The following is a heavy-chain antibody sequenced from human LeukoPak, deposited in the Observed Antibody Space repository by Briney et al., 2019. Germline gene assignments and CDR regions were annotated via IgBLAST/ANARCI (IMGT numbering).Heavy chain of an antibody. J-gene: IGHJ4*02. CDR2: ISYDGSNK. CDR3: AKAPTGYCGGDCYIDY. CDR1: GLTFSSYG. Sequence: GGSLRLSCAASGLTFSSYGMHWVRQAPGKGLEWVAVISYDGSNKYYADSVKGRFTISRDNSKNTLYLQMNSLRAEDTAVYYCAKAPTGYCGGDCYIDYWGQGTLVTVSS. D-gene: IGHD2-21*02. V-gene: IGHV3-30*18.